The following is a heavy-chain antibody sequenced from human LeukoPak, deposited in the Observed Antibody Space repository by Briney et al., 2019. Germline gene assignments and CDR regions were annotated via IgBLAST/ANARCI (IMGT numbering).Heavy chain of an antibody. Sequence: ASVKVSCKASGYTFTSYGISWVRQAPGQGLEWMGWISAYNGNTNYAQKLQGRVTMTTDTSTSTAYMELRSLRSDDTAVYYCARVGYSYGYAVCSYMDVWGKGTTVTVSS. V-gene: IGHV1-18*01. CDR1: GYTFTSYG. CDR3: ARVGYSYGYAVCSYMDV. J-gene: IGHJ6*03. CDR2: ISAYNGNT. D-gene: IGHD5-18*01.